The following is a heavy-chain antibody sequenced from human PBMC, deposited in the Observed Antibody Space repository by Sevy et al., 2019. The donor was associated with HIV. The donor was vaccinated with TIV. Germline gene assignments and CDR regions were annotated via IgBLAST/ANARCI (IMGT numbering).Heavy chain of an antibody. Sequence: GESLKISCAASGFTVSSNYMSWVRQTPGKGLEWVSVIYSGGSTYYADSVKGRFTISRDNSKNTLYLQMNSLRAEDTAVYYCARAAWGQNYYDKVGDYFDYWGQGTLVTVSS. D-gene: IGHD3-22*01. CDR2: IYSGGST. V-gene: IGHV3-66*01. CDR1: GFTVSSNY. J-gene: IGHJ4*02. CDR3: ARAAWGQNYYDKVGDYFDY.